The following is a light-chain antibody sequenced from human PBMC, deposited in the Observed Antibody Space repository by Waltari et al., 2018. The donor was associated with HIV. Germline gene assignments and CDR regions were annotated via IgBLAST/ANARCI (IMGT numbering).Light chain of an antibody. Sequence: IVLTQFLLSVPVNAGEPASISCMYHQCLLHSNAYNYLNLLLQKQGQSQRLLIYLGSNRAAGVPDRFSGGGSGTNFTLKIRRVEADDVGVYYCMQGLQTPFTLGPGTKVDI. CDR1: QCLLHSNAYNY. CDR2: LGS. CDR3: MQGLQTPFT. J-gene: IGKJ3*01. V-gene: IGKV2-28*01.